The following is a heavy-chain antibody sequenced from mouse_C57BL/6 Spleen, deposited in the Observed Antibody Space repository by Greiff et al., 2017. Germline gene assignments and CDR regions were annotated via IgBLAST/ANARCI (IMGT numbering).Heavy chain of an antibody. CDR1: GYTFTGYW. D-gene: IGHD1-1*01. J-gene: IGHJ2*01. Sequence: VQLVESGAELMKPGASVKLSCKATGYTFTGYWIEWVKQRPGHGLEWIGEIVPGSGSTNYNGKFKGKATFTADTSSITAYMHLSSLTSDDSAIYYCTRNGAYYFDYWGQGPTLTVSS. V-gene: IGHV1-9*01. CDR2: IVPGSGST. CDR3: TRNGAYYFDY.